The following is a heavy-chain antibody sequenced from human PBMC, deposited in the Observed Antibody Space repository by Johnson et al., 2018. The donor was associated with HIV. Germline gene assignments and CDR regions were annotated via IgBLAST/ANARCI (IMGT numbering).Heavy chain of an antibody. D-gene: IGHD3-22*01. CDR2: IYSGGST. V-gene: IGHV3-66*04. Sequence: EVQLLESGGGLVQPGGSLRLSCAASGFTVSSNYMSWVRQAPGKGLEWVSVIYSGGSTYYADFVKGRFTISRDNSKNTLYLQMNSLRAEDTAVYYCASHYYDSSGYYLDAFDIWGQGTMVTVSS. CDR3: ASHYYDSSGYYLDAFDI. CDR1: GFTVSSNY. J-gene: IGHJ3*02.